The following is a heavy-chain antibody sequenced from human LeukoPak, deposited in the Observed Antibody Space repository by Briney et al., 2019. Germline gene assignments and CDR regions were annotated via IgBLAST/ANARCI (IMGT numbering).Heavy chain of an antibody. Sequence: PSETLSLTCTVSGGSISSGSYYWSWIRQPAGKGLEWIGRTYTSGSTNYNPSLKSRVTISVDTSKNQFSLKLSSVTAADTAVYYCARVGGTTRFWFDPWGQGTLVTVSS. CDR1: GGSISSGSYY. CDR3: ARVGGTTRFWFDP. V-gene: IGHV4-61*02. D-gene: IGHD1-7*01. CDR2: TYTSGST. J-gene: IGHJ5*02.